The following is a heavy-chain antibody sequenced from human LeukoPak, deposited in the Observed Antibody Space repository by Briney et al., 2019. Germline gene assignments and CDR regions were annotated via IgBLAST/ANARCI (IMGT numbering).Heavy chain of an antibody. J-gene: IGHJ6*02. Sequence: SETLSLTCTVSGGSISSYYWSWIRQPPGKGLEWIGYIYYSGSTNYNPSLKSRVTMSVDTSKNQFSLKLSSVTAADTAVYYCAREASRYYYYYGMDVWGQGTTVTVSS. V-gene: IGHV4-59*12. CDR1: GGSISSYY. CDR3: AREASRYYYYYGMDV. CDR2: IYYSGST. D-gene: IGHD2-2*01.